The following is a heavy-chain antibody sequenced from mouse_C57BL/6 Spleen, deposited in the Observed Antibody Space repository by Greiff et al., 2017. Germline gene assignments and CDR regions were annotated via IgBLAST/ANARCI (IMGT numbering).Heavy chain of an antibody. V-gene: IGHV7-3*01. CDR2: IRNKANGYTT. D-gene: IGHD2-2*01. CDR1: GFTFTDYY. Sequence: EVMLVESGGGLVQPGGSLSLYCAASGFTFTDYYMSWVRQPPGKALEWLGFIRNKANGYTTEYSASVKGRFTISRDNSQSILYLQMNALRAEDSATYYCARSIYGSYFDYWGQGTTLTVSS. CDR3: ARSIYGSYFDY. J-gene: IGHJ2*01.